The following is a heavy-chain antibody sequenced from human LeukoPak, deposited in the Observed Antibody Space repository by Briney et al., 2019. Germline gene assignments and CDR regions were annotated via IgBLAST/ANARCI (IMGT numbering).Heavy chain of an antibody. CDR1: GASISSGNYY. CDR2: ISSSSSTI. J-gene: IGHJ4*02. Sequence: LSLTCAVSGASISSGNYYWGWVRQAPGKGLEWVSYISSSSSTIYYADSVKGRFTISRDNAKNSLYLQMNSLRAEDTSVNYCARDLLIFGVVLRGNFDYWGQGTLVTVSS. V-gene: IGHV3-11*04. D-gene: IGHD3-3*01. CDR3: ARDLLIFGVVLRGNFDY.